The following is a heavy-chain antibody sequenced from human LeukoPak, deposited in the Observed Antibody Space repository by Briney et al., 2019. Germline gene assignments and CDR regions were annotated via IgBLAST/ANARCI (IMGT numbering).Heavy chain of an antibody. CDR2: MWFDGTNK. V-gene: IGHV3-33*01. CDR1: GFTFSNYG. J-gene: IGHJ4*02. CDR3: ARHGDYFDY. Sequence: QPGGSLSLSCAASGFTFSNYGMHWVRQAPGKGLEWVAVMWFDGTNKFYADSVKGRFTISRDNSKNTLFLHMNSLRAEDTAVYYCARHGDYFDYWGQGTLVTVSS. D-gene: IGHD4-17*01.